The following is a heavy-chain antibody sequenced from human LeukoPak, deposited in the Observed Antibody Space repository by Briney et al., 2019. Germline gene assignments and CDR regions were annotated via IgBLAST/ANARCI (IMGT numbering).Heavy chain of an antibody. CDR3: ARVGLPRYYYGSGSYYNWFDP. D-gene: IGHD3-10*01. J-gene: IGHJ5*02. CDR2: IKQDGSEK. V-gene: IGHV3-7*01. CDR1: GFTFSSYW. Sequence: GGSLRLSCAASGFTFSSYWMSWVRQAPGKGLEWVANIKQDGSEKYYVDSVKGRFTISRDNAKNSLYLQMNSLRAEDTAVYYCARVGLPRYYYGSGSYYNWFDPWGQGTLVTVSS.